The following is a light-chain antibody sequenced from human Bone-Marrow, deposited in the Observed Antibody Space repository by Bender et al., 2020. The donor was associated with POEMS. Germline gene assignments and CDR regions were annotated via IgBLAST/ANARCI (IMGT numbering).Light chain of an antibody. V-gene: IGLV2-23*02. CDR1: SSDVGAFNL. CDR3: CSYAGTNTVL. J-gene: IGLJ2*01. Sequence: QSALTQPAAVSGSPGQSITISCTATSSDVGAFNLVSWYQQRPGKAPKLMIYEVTRRPPGVSNRFSGSKSGNTASLTISGLQAEDEADYYCCSYAGTNTVLFGGGTKLTVL. CDR2: EVT.